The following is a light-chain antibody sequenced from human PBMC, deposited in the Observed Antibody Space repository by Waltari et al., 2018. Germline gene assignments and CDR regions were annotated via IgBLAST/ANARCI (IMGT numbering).Light chain of an antibody. J-gene: IGLJ1*01. CDR3: CSYAGKYANYV. Sequence: QSALIQPRAVSRSPGQSVIISCTGASSDVGAYDYVSWYQQHPDKAPTLIIYDVNNRPSGVPDRFSGSKSGNAASLTISGLQSEDEAAYYCCSYAGKYANYVFGTGTKLT. V-gene: IGLV2-11*01. CDR1: SSDVGAYDY. CDR2: DVN.